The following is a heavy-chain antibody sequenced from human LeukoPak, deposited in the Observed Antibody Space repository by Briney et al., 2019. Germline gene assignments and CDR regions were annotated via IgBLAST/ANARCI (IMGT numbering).Heavy chain of an antibody. V-gene: IGHV3-64D*09. J-gene: IGHJ4*02. CDR1: GFTFSAFA. D-gene: IGHD1-1*01. Sequence: AGYLRLSCAASGFTFSAFAMYWVRQAPGKGLEYVSGISSNGGSSFYADSVKGRFTISRDNSKNTLYLQMSSLRAEDTSVYYCVKITSVTGGDCWGQGTRLTVSS. CDR2: ISSNGGSS. CDR3: VKITSVTGGDC.